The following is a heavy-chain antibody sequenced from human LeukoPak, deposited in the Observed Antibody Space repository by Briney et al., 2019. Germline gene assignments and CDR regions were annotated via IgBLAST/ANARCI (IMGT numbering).Heavy chain of an antibody. CDR1: GFSFSSYG. V-gene: IGHV3-30*02. CDR3: ATEDGWEASYYYYYMDV. J-gene: IGHJ6*03. Sequence: GGSLRLSCAASGFSFSSYGMYWVRQAPGKGLEWVAFIRYDGSNKYYADSVKGRFTISRDNSKNTLYLQMNSLRVEDTAVYYCATEDGWEASYYYYYMDVWGKGTTVTISS. D-gene: IGHD1-26*01. CDR2: IRYDGSNK.